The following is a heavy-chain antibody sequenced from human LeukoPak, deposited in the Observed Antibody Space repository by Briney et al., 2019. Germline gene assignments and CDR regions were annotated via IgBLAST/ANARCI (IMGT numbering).Heavy chain of an antibody. Sequence: GGSLRLSCAASGFTFSSYSMNWVRQAPGKWLEWVSSISSSSSYIYYADSVKGRFTISRDNAKNSLYLQMNSLRAEDTALYYCAKVYAPYSSSWGVAFDIWGQGTMVTVSS. CDR2: ISSSSSYI. D-gene: IGHD6-13*01. CDR3: AKVYAPYSSSWGVAFDI. J-gene: IGHJ3*02. CDR1: GFTFSSYS. V-gene: IGHV3-21*04.